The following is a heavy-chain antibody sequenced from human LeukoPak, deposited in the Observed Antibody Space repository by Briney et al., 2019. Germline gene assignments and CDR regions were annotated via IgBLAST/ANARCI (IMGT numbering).Heavy chain of an antibody. CDR2: INPKSGGT. V-gene: IGHV1-2*02. Sequence: ASVKVSCKACGYTFSDYYMHWVRRAPGQGLEWMGWINPKSGGTNYAQKFQGRVTMTSDTSISTAYMEVSSMTSDDAAVYYCVRGPNWGNDYWGQGTLVIVSS. D-gene: IGHD7-27*01. CDR1: GYTFSDYY. J-gene: IGHJ4*02. CDR3: VRGPNWGNDY.